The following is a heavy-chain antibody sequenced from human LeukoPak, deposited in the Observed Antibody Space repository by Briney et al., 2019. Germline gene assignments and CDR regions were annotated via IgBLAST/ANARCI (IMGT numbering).Heavy chain of an antibody. CDR1: GYSISSGYY. D-gene: IGHD3-10*01. V-gene: IGHV4-38-2*02. Sequence: KPSETMSLTCTVSGYSISSGYYWGWIRQPPGKGLERIGSIYHSGSTYYNPSLKSRVTISVDTSKNQFSLKLSSVTAADTAVYYCARRVWGGGFDPWGQGTLVTVSS. CDR2: IYHSGST. J-gene: IGHJ5*02. CDR3: ARRVWGGGFDP.